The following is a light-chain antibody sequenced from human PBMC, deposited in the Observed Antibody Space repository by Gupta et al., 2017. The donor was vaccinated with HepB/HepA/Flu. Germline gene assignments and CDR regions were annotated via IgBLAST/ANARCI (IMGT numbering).Light chain of an antibody. V-gene: IGKV4-1*01. CDR1: QSVLRSSNNNNY. Sequence: DIVMTQSSDSLAVSLGERATINCKSSQSVLRSSNNNNYLAWYQQKPGQPPKLLIYWASTRESGVPDRFSGSGSGTDFTLTISSLQAEDVAVYYCQQEDSSPLTLGGGTKVEIK. J-gene: IGKJ4*01. CDR2: WAS. CDR3: QQEDSSPLT.